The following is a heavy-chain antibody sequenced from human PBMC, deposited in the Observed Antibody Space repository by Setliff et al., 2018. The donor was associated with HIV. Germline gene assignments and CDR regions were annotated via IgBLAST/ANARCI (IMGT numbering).Heavy chain of an antibody. Sequence: GGSLRLSCAASGFTFSNYSMNWVRQAPGKGLEWVSVIYSGGSTYYADSVKGRFTISRDNSKNTLYLQMNSLRAEDTAVYYCARDSNWFDFWGQGTLVTVSS. V-gene: IGHV3-66*02. CDR1: GFTFSNYS. CDR3: ARDSNWFDF. CDR2: IYSGGST. J-gene: IGHJ5*01.